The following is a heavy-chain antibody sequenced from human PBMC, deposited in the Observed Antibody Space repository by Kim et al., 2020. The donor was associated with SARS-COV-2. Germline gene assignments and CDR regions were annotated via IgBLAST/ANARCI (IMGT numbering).Heavy chain of an antibody. J-gene: IGHJ4*02. CDR3: ARGESAAAHTY. V-gene: IGHV4-59*09. D-gene: IGHD6-13*01. CDR2: T. Sequence: TNYNPSLKSRVTISVDTSKNQFSLKLSSVTAADTAVYYCARGESAAAHTYWGQGTLVTVSS.